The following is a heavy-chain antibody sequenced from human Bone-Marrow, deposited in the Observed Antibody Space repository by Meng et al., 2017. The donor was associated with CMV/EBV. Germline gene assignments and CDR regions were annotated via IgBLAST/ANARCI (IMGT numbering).Heavy chain of an antibody. V-gene: IGHV2-5*02. CDR3: AHRLGGNNWNTGHFDY. CDR1: FSLSTCGVG. Sequence: FSLSTCGVGVGWIRQPPGKALEWLALIYWDDDKRYSPSLRSRLTITKDTSKNQVVLTMTNMDPVDTGTYYCAHRLGGNNWNTGHFDYWGQGTLVTVSS. J-gene: IGHJ4*02. CDR2: IYWDDDK. D-gene: IGHD1/OR15-1a*01.